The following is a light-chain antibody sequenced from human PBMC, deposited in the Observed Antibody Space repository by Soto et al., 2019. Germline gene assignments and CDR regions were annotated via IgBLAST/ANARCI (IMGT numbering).Light chain of an antibody. CDR1: QSLLHSNGYNY. CDR3: MQALQTPWT. CDR2: WGS. J-gene: IGKJ1*01. Sequence: DIVMTQSPLSLPVTPGEPASISCRSSQSLLHSNGYNYLDWYLQKPGQSPQLLIYWGSNRASGVPDRFIGSGAGTDFTLKISRVEAEDVGVYYCMQALQTPWTFGQGTKVDI. V-gene: IGKV2-28*01.